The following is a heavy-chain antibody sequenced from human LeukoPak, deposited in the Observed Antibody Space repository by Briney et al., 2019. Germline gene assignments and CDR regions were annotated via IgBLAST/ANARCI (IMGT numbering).Heavy chain of an antibody. Sequence: PGRSLRLSCAASGFTFSRYGMHWVRQAPGKGLEWVAAIWYDGSNKYYVDSVKGRFTISRDNSKNTLYLQMNSLRAEDTAVYYCAKSHSVAQRGYFDYWGQGTLVTVSS. CDR1: GFTFSRYG. CDR3: AKSHSVAQRGYFDY. J-gene: IGHJ4*02. CDR2: IWYDGSNK. D-gene: IGHD2-15*01. V-gene: IGHV3-33*06.